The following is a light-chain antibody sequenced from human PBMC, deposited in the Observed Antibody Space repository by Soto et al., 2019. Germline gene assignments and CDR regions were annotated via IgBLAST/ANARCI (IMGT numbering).Light chain of an antibody. CDR1: QSVTSSY. Sequence: EIVLTQSPGTLSLSPGERATLSCRASQSVTSSYLAWYQQKPGQAPRLLISGASSRATGIPDRFSGSGSGTDFTLTISRLEPEDFAVYYCQQYSTSRLTFGGGTKVDFK. V-gene: IGKV3-20*01. CDR2: GAS. J-gene: IGKJ4*01. CDR3: QQYSTSRLT.